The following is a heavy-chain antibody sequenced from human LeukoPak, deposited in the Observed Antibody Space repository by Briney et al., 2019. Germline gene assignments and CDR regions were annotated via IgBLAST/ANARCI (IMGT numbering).Heavy chain of an antibody. CDR3: ARGDGSYRNPGDWFDP. CDR1: GGSFSGYY. D-gene: IGHD1-26*01. Sequence: SETLSLTCAVYGGSFSGYYWSWIRQPPGKGLEWIGEINHSGSTNYNPSLKSRATISVDTSKNQFSLKLSSVTAADTAVYYCARGDGSYRNPGDWFDPWGQGTLVTVSS. CDR2: INHSGST. J-gene: IGHJ5*02. V-gene: IGHV4-34*01.